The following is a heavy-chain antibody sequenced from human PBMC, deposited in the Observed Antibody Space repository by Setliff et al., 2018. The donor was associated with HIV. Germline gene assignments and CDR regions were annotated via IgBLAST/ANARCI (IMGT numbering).Heavy chain of an antibody. V-gene: IGHV3-53*01. CDR2: IYAGGTT. CDR3: ATYARTSYGLDD. J-gene: IGHJ4*02. D-gene: IGHD3-10*02. CDR1: GFSVTTAA. Sequence: PGGSLRLSCVVSGFSVTTAAMAWVRQAPGQGLDWVSVIYAGGTTKYADSVKGRFTFSRDDSKNTFFLQMNSLKTTDTGTYYCATYARTSYGLDDWGQGTEVTVSS.